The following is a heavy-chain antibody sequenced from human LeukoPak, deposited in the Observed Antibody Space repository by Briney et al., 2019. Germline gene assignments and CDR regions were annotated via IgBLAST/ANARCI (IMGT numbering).Heavy chain of an antibody. J-gene: IGHJ2*01. V-gene: IGHV3-21*01. Sequence: GGSLRLSCAASGFTFTSHSLNWVRQAPGEGLESVSSISSSSSYIYYADSVKGRFSISRDNARNSLYLQMNSLTAEDTAVYYCARDWRNKYSNSWSRGEWYFDLWGRGTLVTVSS. CDR2: ISSSSSYI. D-gene: IGHD6-13*01. CDR1: GFTFTSHS. CDR3: ARDWRNKYSNSWSRGEWYFDL.